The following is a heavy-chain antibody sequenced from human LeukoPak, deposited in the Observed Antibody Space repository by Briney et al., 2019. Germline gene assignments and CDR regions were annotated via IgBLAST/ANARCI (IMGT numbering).Heavy chain of an antibody. CDR2: IFYRGNT. J-gene: IGHJ6*02. CDR3: ARRSYGSASPLRMDV. CDR1: GGSISSYY. Sequence: PSETLSLTCTVSGGSISSYYWTWIRQPPGKGLEGIGYIFYRGNTNYNPPLKSRVTISVDTSKNQSSLKLSSVTAADTAVYYCARRSYGSASPLRMDVWGQGTTVTVSS. D-gene: IGHD3-10*01. V-gene: IGHV4-59*08.